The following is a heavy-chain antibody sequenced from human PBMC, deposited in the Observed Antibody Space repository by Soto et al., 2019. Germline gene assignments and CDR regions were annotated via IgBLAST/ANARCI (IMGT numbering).Heavy chain of an antibody. D-gene: IGHD3-22*01. CDR1: GFTFSSYA. CDR3: AQGFGDNMTVVVIPDFDY. J-gene: IGHJ4*02. Sequence: PGGSLRLSCAASGFTFSSYAMSWVRQAPGKGLEWVSAISGSGGSTYYADSVKGRFTISRDNSKNTLYLQMNSLRAEDTAVYYCAQGFGDNMTVVVIPDFDYWGQGTLVTVSS. V-gene: IGHV3-23*01. CDR2: ISGSGGST.